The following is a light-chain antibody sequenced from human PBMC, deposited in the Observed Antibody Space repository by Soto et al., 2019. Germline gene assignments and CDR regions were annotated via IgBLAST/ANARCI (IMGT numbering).Light chain of an antibody. V-gene: IGKV4-1*01. CDR2: WAS. CDR1: KSDLYSVINKDY. CDR3: QQYYNTPFT. J-gene: IGKJ4*01. Sequence: DIVMTQSPDSLAVSLGERATINCKSTKSDLYSVINKDYLAWYQQKPGQPPKLLIYWASTRESGVPDRFSGSGSGTDFTLTISSLQAEVVAVYYCQQYYNTPFTSGGGTKVEIK.